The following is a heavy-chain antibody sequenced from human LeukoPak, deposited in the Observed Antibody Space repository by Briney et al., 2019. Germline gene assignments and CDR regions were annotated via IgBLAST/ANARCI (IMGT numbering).Heavy chain of an antibody. J-gene: IGHJ1*01. CDR2: IRSKANNYAT. CDR1: GFTLSDYT. D-gene: IGHD6-19*01. Sequence: ESGGFLRLSCAAPGFTLSDYTMHWVRQASGKGLEWVARIRSKANNYATEYGPSVKGRFTISRDDAKNTAYLQMNSLKTEDTAIYYCSAGPSGWTEFFQHWGQGTLVTVSS. V-gene: IGHV3-73*01. CDR3: SAGPSGWTEFFQH.